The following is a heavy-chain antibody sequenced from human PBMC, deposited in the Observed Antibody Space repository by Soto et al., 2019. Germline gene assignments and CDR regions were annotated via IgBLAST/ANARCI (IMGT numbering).Heavy chain of an antibody. D-gene: IGHD3-10*01. CDR3: AKDGRGSGSHYNSFGY. J-gene: IGHJ4*02. CDR2: IYSTGTT. Sequence: EVQLVESGGGLIQPGGSLKLSCAASGFTVGNNYMSWVRQAPGKGLEWISIIYSTGTTKYADSVKGRFTVSRDNAKNTLYLQMNRLSGEDTAVYYCAKDGRGSGSHYNSFGYWGQGTLVTVSS. CDR1: GFTVGNNY. V-gene: IGHV3-53*01.